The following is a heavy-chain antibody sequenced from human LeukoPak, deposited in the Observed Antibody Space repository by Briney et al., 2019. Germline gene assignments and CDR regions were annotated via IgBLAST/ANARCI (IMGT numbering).Heavy chain of an antibody. CDR2: ISYSGST. CDR3: ARRPGTVSLDY. D-gene: IGHD3-10*01. CDR1: GGSISSYH. Sequence: SETLSLTCTVSGGSISSYHWNWIRQSPGKGLEWIGYISYSGSTNYNPSLKSRVTISVDTAKNQFSLRLSSVTAADTAIYYCARRPGTVSLDYWGQGTLVTVSS. V-gene: IGHV4-59*08. J-gene: IGHJ4*02.